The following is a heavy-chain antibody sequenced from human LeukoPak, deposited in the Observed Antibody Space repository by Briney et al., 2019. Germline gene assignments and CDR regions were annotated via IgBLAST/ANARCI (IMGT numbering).Heavy chain of an antibody. J-gene: IGHJ4*02. Sequence: SETLSLTCTVSGGSISSSSYYWGWIRQPPGKGLEWIGSIYYSGSTYYNLSLKSRVTISVDTSKNQFYLKLSSVTAAATAVYYCASRRDDSSGWFSIDYWGQGTLVTVSS. CDR2: IYYSGST. V-gene: IGHV4-39*01. D-gene: IGHD6-19*01. CDR3: ASRRDDSSGWFSIDY. CDR1: GGSISSSSYY.